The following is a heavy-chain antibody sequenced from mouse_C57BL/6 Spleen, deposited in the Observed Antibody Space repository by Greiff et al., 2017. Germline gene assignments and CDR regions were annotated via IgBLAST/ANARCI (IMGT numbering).Heavy chain of an antibody. J-gene: IGHJ3*01. CDR2: IDPSDSET. V-gene: IGHV1-52*01. CDR3: AREAPGEAWFAY. Sequence: VQLKQPGAELVRPGSSVKLSCKASGYTFTSYWLHWVKQRPIQGLEWIGNIDPSDSETHYNQKFKDKATLTVDKSSSTAYMQLSSLTSEDSAVYYCAREAPGEAWFAYWGQGTLVTVSA. CDR1: GYTFTSYW.